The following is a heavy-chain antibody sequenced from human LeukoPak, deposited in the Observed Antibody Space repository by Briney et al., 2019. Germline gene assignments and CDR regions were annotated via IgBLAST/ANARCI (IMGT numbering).Heavy chain of an antibody. Sequence: ETLSLPCAVSGGSFRGYYWSGIRQPPGKGLEWIGEINHSGSTNYNPSRKSRVTISVDTSKNQFSLKLSSVTAADTAVYYCARRRVVVVAATVPSLKRYWYFDLWGRGTLVTVSS. D-gene: IGHD2-15*01. V-gene: IGHV4-34*01. J-gene: IGHJ2*01. CDR2: INHSGST. CDR1: GGSFRGYY. CDR3: ARRRVVVVAATVPSLKRYWYFDL.